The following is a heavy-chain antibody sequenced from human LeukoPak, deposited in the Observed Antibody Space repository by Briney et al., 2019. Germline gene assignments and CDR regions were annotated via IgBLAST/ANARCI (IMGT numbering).Heavy chain of an antibody. CDR1: GFNLSTFD. V-gene: IGHV3-33*06. D-gene: IGHD2-15*01. Sequence: QHGGSLLLSCAASGFNLSTFDMHWVRPAPGKSLEWVAVTWSNGDKRFYVDSVKGRFTVSRDNSKNTVFLQMNSLRAEDTAVYYCAKPARSYYFEYWGQGTLVTVSS. J-gene: IGHJ4*02. CDR2: TWSNGDKR. CDR3: AKPARSYYFEY.